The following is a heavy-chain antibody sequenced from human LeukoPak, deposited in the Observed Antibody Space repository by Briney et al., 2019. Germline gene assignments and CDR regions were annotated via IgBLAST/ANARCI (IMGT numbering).Heavy chain of an antibody. CDR2: IYYSGST. CDR3: ARGPYVTLEYGDLNI. V-gene: IGHV4-59*01. CDR1: GGSISSYY. J-gene: IGHJ4*02. Sequence: TPSETLSLTCTVSGGSISSYYWSWIRQPPGKGLEWIGYIYYSGSTNYNPSLKSRVTISVDTSKNQFSLKLSSVTAADTAVYYCARGPYVTLEYGDLNIWGQGTLVTVSS. D-gene: IGHD4-17*01.